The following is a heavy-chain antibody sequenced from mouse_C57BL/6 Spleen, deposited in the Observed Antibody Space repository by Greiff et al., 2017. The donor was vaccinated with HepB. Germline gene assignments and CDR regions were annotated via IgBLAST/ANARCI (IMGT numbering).Heavy chain of an antibody. CDR1: GYSITSGYY. D-gene: IGHD2-4*01. CDR3: ARDKGYDYDPSLAY. J-gene: IGHJ3*01. CDR2: ISYDGSN. V-gene: IGHV3-6*01. Sequence: DVQLQESGPGLVKPSQSLSLTCSVTGYSITSGYYWNWIRQFPGNKLEWMGYISYDGSNNYNPSLKNRISITRDTSKNQFFLKLNSVTTEDTATYYCARDKGYDYDPSLAYWGQGTLVTVSA.